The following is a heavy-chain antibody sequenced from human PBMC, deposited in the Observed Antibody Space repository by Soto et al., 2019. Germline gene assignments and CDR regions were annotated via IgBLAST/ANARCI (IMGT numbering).Heavy chain of an antibody. Sequence: GGSLRLSCAASGFTFDDYAMHWVRQAPGKGLEWVSGISWNSGSIGYADSVKGRFTISRDNAKNSLYLQMNSLRAEDTALYYCAKDIGYGDYSQSWFDPWGQGTLVTVSS. CDR3: AKDIGYGDYSQSWFDP. J-gene: IGHJ5*02. CDR2: ISWNSGSI. D-gene: IGHD4-17*01. CDR1: GFTFDDYA. V-gene: IGHV3-9*01.